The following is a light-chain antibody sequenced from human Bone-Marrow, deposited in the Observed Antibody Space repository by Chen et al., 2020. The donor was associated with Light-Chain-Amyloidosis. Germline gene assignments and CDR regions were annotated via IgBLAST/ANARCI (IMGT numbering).Light chain of an antibody. J-gene: IGLJ2*01. V-gene: IGLV1-51*01. CDR3: EAWDSSLSAVV. CDR2: DSD. Sequence: QSVLTQPPSVSAAPGQEVTISCSGSNSNIASNYVSWYQHLPGTAPKLLIYDSDNRPSAIPDRFSGSKSGTSATLGITGLQTGDEADYYCEAWDSSLSAVVFGGGTKLTVL. CDR1: NSNIASNY.